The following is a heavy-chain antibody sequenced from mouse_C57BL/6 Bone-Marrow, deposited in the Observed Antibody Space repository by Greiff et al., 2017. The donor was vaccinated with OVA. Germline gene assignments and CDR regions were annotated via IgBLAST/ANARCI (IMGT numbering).Heavy chain of an antibody. CDR2: ISSGSSTI. D-gene: IGHD4-1*01. Sequence: EVMLVESGGGLVKPGGSLKLSCAASGFTFSDYGMHWVRQAPEKGLVWVAYISSGSSTIYYADTVKGRFTISRDNAKNTLFLQMTSLRSEDTAMYYCARGPNWDFDYWGQGTTLTVSS. J-gene: IGHJ2*01. CDR3: ARGPNWDFDY. CDR1: GFTFSDYG. V-gene: IGHV5-17*01.